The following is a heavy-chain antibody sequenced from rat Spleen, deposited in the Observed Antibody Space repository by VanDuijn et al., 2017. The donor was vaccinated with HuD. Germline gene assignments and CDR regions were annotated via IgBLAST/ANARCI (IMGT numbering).Heavy chain of an antibody. CDR3: TTGTIAAPYWYFDF. J-gene: IGHJ1*01. CDR1: GFTFNNYW. V-gene: IGHV5-31*01. Sequence: EVQLVESGGGLVQPGRSLKLSCVASGFTFNNYWMSWIRQAPGKGLEWVASITNTGGGTSFYRDSVKGRFTISRDNAKSTLYLQMVSLRSEDTATYYCTTGTIAAPYWYFDFWGPGTMVTVSS. CDR2: ITNTGGGTS. D-gene: IGHD1-2*01.